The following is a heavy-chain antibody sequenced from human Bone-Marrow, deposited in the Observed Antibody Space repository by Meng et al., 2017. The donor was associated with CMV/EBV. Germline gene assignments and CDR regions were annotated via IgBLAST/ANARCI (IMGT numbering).Heavy chain of an antibody. V-gene: IGHV3-30*02. CDR3: VKDFPGDCYPFCYYFSHGMDV. CDR1: GLNFKIYG. CDR2: IRYDEKTK. Sequence: GGSLRLSCATSGLNFKIYGMHWVRQLPGKGLEWVAFIRYDEKTKYYVDSVKGRFTISRDNSKNTLYLQMNSLTVEDTAVYHCVKDFPGDCYPFCYYFSHGMDVWGQGTTVTV. J-gene: IGHJ6*02. D-gene: IGHD2-21*01.